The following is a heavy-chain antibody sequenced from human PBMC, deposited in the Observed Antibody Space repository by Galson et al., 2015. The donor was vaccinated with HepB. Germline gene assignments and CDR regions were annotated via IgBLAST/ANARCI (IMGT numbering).Heavy chain of an antibody. J-gene: IGHJ4*02. Sequence: SLRLSCAASGFTVAGDYMSWVRQAPGKGLEWVSVIYTGGSTYYADSVKGRFTISRDDSKNTLYLQMNSLRADDTAVYYCARDSSGWLHPGALALDHWGQGTLVTVSS. D-gene: IGHD6-19*01. V-gene: IGHV3-66*01. CDR2: IYTGGST. CDR1: GFTVAGDY. CDR3: ARDSSGWLHPGALALDH.